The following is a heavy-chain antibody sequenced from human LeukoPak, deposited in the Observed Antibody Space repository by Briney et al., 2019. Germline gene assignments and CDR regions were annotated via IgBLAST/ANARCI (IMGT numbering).Heavy chain of an antibody. V-gene: IGHV3-11*04. Sequence: GGSLRLSCVASGFTFSDYYMSWIRQAPGKGLEWVSYISSSGSTIYYADSVEGRFTISRDNAKNSLYLQMNSLRAEDTAVYYCARGQQLVFGTFDYWGQGTLVTVSS. CDR3: ARGQQLVFGTFDY. J-gene: IGHJ4*02. CDR2: ISSSGSTI. CDR1: GFTFSDYY. D-gene: IGHD6-6*01.